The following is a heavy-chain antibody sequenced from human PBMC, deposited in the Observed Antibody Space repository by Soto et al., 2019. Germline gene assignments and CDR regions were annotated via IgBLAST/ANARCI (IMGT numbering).Heavy chain of an antibody. D-gene: IGHD6-19*01. V-gene: IGHV3-23*01. CDR3: AKGVPGIAVAGTGYFQH. CDR1: GFTCSSYV. Sequence: PGGSLGLSCASCGFTCSSYVVGWVLQAPGKGLEWVSGISGSGDSTYYADSVKGRFTISRDNSKNTLYLQMNSLRAEDTAVYYCAKGVPGIAVAGTGYFQHWGQGTLVTVSS. CDR2: ISGSGDST. J-gene: IGHJ1*01.